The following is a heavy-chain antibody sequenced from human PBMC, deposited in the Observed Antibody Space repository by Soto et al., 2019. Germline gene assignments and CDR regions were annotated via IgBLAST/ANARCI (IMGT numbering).Heavy chain of an antibody. Sequence: QVQLQESGPGLVKPSQTLSLTCTVSGGSISSGDYYWSWIRQPPGKGLEWIAYIYYSGNSYYNPSLKRRVTISVDTSKNQFSLMLRSVTAADTAVYYCARARDCSGGRCYAFNWFDPWGQGTLVTVSS. CDR3: ARARDCSGGRCYAFNWFDP. V-gene: IGHV4-30-4*01. J-gene: IGHJ5*02. CDR2: IYYSGNS. D-gene: IGHD2-15*01. CDR1: GGSISSGDYY.